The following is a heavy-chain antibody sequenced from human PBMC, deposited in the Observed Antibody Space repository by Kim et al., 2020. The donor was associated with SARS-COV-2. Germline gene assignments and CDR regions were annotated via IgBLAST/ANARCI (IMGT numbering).Heavy chain of an antibody. J-gene: IGHJ5*02. D-gene: IGHD1-20*01. Sequence: GSTNYNPSLKGRATISVDLSKNQFSLRLTSLTAADTAVYYCTRALGISGSWGQGTLVTVSS. CDR3: TRALGISGS. V-gene: IGHV4-34*01. CDR2: GST.